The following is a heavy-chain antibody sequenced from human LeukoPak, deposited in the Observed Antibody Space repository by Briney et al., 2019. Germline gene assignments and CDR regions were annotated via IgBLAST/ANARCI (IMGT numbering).Heavy chain of an antibody. CDR3: ARDGWRVIPPFFDY. CDR1: GFTFSGYA. J-gene: IGHJ4*02. CDR2: ISSSGSSI. D-gene: IGHD2-21*01. V-gene: IGHV3-11*01. Sequence: GGSLRLSCAASGFTFSGYAMSWVRQAPGKGLEWVSFISSSGSSIYYADPVKGRFTISRDNAQNSLYLQMNSLRAEDTAVYYCARDGWRVIPPFFDYWGQGTLVTVSS.